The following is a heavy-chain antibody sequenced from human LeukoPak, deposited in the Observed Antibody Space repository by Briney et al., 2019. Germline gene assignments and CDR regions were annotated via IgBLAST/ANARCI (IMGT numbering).Heavy chain of an antibody. CDR3: ARDQSLLYFDY. D-gene: IGHD2-15*01. Sequence: GGSLRLSCAASGFTFSNYAMNWVRQAPGKGLEWVALTWYDGSNKSYGDSVRGRFTISRDNSKNTLYLQMSSLRAEDTAVYYCARDQSLLYFDYWGQGTLVTVSS. CDR1: GFTFSNYA. CDR2: TWYDGSNK. V-gene: IGHV3-33*08. J-gene: IGHJ4*02.